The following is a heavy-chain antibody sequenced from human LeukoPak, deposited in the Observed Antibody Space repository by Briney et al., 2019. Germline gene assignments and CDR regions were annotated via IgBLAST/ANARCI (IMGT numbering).Heavy chain of an antibody. CDR1: GGTFSSYA. Sequence: ASVKVSCKASGGTFSSYAISWVRQAPGQGLEWMGRIIPILGIANYAQKFQGRVTITADKSTSTAYMELSSLSSEDTAVYYCVYCSSTSCYQDYWGQGTLVTVSS. CDR2: IIPILGIA. J-gene: IGHJ4*02. D-gene: IGHD2-2*01. CDR3: VYCSSTSCYQDY. V-gene: IGHV1-69*04.